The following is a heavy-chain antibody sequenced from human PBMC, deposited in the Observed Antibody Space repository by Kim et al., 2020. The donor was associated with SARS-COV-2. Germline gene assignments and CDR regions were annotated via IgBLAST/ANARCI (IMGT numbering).Heavy chain of an antibody. CDR1: GITFSSYA. V-gene: IGHV3-30*04. J-gene: IGHJ6*02. Sequence: GGSLRLSCAASGITFSSYAMHWVRQAPGKGLEWVAVISHDGSNKYYADSVKGRFTISRDNSTNTLYLQMNSLRAEDSAVYYCARDRRGYCSGGSCPRKYFYYFCGMDVWGQGTPVTVSS. CDR3: ARDRRGYCSGGSCPRKYFYYFCGMDV. D-gene: IGHD2-15*01. CDR2: ISHDGSNK.